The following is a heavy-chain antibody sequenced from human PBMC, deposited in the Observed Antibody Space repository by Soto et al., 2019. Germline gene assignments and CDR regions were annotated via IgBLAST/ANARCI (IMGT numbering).Heavy chain of an antibody. CDR3: ARGVTSGSFPPFDL. CDR1: GFTFSRYA. J-gene: IGHJ4*02. Sequence: PGGSLRLSCAASGFTFSRYAMHWVRQAPGKGLEWVAVISYDGSNKYHADSVKGRFTISRDNSKNTLYLQMNSLRAEDTAVYYCARGVTSGSFPPFDLWGQGTLVTVSS. V-gene: IGHV3-30-3*01. D-gene: IGHD1-26*01. CDR2: ISYDGSNK.